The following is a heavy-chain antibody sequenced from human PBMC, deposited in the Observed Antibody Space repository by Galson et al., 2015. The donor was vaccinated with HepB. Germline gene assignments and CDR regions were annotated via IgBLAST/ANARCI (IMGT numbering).Heavy chain of an antibody. CDR3: AKDLGHCSGGSCYTLNYFDY. D-gene: IGHD2-15*01. V-gene: IGHV3-23*01. CDR1: GFTFSSYA. Sequence: SLRLSCAASGFTFSSYAMSWVRQAPGKGLEWVSAISGSGGSTYYADSVKGRFTISRDNSKNTLYLQMNSLRAEDTAVYYCAKDLGHCSGGSCYTLNYFDYWGQGTLVTVSS. J-gene: IGHJ4*02. CDR2: ISGSGGST.